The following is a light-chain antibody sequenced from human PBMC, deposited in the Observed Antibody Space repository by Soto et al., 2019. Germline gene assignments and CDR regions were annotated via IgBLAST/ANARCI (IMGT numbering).Light chain of an antibody. CDR1: SSDVGGYKN. V-gene: IGLV2-14*03. Sequence: QSALTQPASVSGSPGQSITISCTGTSSDVGGYKNVSWYQQHPGKAPKLMIYDIRNRPSGVSNRFSGSKSGNTASLTISGLQAEDEAIYYCSSYAISSTRVFGTGTKLTVL. CDR2: DIR. J-gene: IGLJ1*01. CDR3: SSYAISSTRV.